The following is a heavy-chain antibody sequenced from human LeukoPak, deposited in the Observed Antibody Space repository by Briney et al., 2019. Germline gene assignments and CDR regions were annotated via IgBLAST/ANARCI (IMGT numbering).Heavy chain of an antibody. CDR2: ISSSGSTI. Sequence: PGGSLRLSCAASGFTFSSYEMNWVRQAPGKGLEWVSYISSSGSTIYYADSVKGRFTISRDNAKNSLDPQMNSLRAEDTAVYYCARDPSIPVAGTFDHWGQGTLVTVSS. V-gene: IGHV3-48*03. J-gene: IGHJ4*02. D-gene: IGHD6-19*01. CDR1: GFTFSSYE. CDR3: ARDPSIPVAGTFDH.